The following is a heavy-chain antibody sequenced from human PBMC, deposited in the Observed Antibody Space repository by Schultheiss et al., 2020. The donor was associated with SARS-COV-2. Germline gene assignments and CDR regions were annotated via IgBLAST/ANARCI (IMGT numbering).Heavy chain of an antibody. Sequence: SETLSLTCAVYGGSFSGYYWSWIRQPPGKGLEWIGEINHSGSTNYNPSLKSRVTISVDTSKNQFSLKLSSVTAADTAVYYCARYRRGRWLQLNWFDPWGQGTLVTVSS. CDR1: GGSFSGYY. J-gene: IGHJ5*02. V-gene: IGHV4-34*01. CDR2: INHSGST. CDR3: ARYRRGRWLQLNWFDP. D-gene: IGHD5-24*01.